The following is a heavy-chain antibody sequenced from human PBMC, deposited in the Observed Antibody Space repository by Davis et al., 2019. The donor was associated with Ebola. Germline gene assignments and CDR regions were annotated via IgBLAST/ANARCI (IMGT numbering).Heavy chain of an antibody. V-gene: IGHV1-46*01. CDR2: INPSGGST. CDR1: GYTFTSYY. D-gene: IGHD4-17*01. J-gene: IGHJ4*02. Sequence: ASVKVSCKASGYTFTSYYMHWVRQAPGQGLEWMGIINPSGGSTSYAQKFQGRVTMTRDTSTSTVYMELSSLRSEDTAVYYCARDLLDYGDYGWGRRWDYFDYWGQGTLVTVSS. CDR3: ARDLLDYGDYGWGRRWDYFDY.